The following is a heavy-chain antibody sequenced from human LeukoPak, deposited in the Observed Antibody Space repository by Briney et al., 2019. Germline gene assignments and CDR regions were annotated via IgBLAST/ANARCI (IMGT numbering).Heavy chain of an antibody. CDR1: GYTFTGYY. J-gene: IGHJ5*02. Sequence: ASVKVSCKASGYTFTGYYMHWVRQAPGQGLEWMGRINPNSGGTNYAQKFQGRVTMTRDTSISTAYMELSRLRSDDTAVYYCARAEISGYCSGGSCYSGNWFDPWGQGTLVTVSS. D-gene: IGHD2-15*01. CDR2: INPNSGGT. V-gene: IGHV1-2*06. CDR3: ARAEISGYCSGGSCYSGNWFDP.